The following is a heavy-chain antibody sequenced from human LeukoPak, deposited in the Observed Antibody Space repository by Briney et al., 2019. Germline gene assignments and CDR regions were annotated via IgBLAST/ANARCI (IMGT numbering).Heavy chain of an antibody. J-gene: IGHJ4*02. Sequence: SETLSLTCTVSGGSISSSSYYWGWIRQPPGKGLEWIGSIYYSGSTYYNPSLKSRVTISVDTSKNQFSLKLSSVTAADTAVYFCARGAAGTGAADYWGQGTLVTVSS. V-gene: IGHV4-39*07. CDR1: GGSISSSSYY. CDR2: IYYSGST. D-gene: IGHD6-13*01. CDR3: ARGAAGTGAADY.